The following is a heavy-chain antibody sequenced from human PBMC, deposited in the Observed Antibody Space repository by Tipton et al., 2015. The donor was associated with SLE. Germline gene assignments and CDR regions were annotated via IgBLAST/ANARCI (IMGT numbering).Heavy chain of an antibody. CDR1: GYTFVNYY. D-gene: IGHD2-2*01. CDR3: ARDRGMPPSDPLHYLEF. Sequence: QLVQSGAEVKKSGASVKVSCKASGYTFVNYYVHWVRQAPGQGLEWMGVINPSGQYASYAHDFQGRLTLTSDTSTTTFFMQLSSLRSDDTATYYCARDRGMPPSDPLHYLEFWGQGTLVAVSS. V-gene: IGHV1-46*01. J-gene: IGHJ4*02. CDR2: INPSGQYA.